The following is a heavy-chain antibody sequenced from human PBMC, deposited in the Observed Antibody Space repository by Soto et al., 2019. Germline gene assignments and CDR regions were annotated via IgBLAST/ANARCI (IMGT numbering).Heavy chain of an antibody. Sequence: GGSLRLSCAASGFTFDDYTMHWVRQAPGKGLEWVSLISWDGGSTYYADSVKGRFTISRDNSKNSLYLQMNSLRTEDTALYYCAKGGDMITFGGVNNGMDVWGQGTTGTVS. CDR2: ISWDGGST. D-gene: IGHD3-16*01. V-gene: IGHV3-43*01. CDR1: GFTFDDYT. CDR3: AKGGDMITFGGVNNGMDV. J-gene: IGHJ6*02.